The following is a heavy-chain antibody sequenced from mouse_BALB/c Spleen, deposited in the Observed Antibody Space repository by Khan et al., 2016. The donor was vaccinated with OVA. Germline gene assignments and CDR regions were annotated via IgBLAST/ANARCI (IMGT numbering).Heavy chain of an antibody. J-gene: IGHJ4*01. D-gene: IGHD3-3*01. CDR2: INPKNGGT. Sequence: EVQLQESGPELVKPGASVKISCKTSGYTFPEYTVHWVKQSLGKSLDWIGVINPKNGGTAYNQKFKGKATLTVDKSSSNAYMEFRSLTSEDSAGYYCARDAGRYWGQGTSVTVAS. CDR3: ARDAGRY. V-gene: IGHV1-18*01. CDR1: GYTFPEYT.